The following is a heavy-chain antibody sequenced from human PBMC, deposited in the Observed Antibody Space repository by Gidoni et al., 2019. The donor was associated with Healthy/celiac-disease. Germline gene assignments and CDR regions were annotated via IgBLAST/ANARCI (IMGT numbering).Heavy chain of an antibody. CDR3: AANDYDFWSGRLDY. CDR2: IYSGGST. CDR1: GFTVSSNY. V-gene: IGHV3-66*01. J-gene: IGHJ4*02. D-gene: IGHD3-3*01. Sequence: EVQLVESGGGLVQPGGSLRLSCAASGFTVSSNYMSWVRQAPGKGLEWVSVIYSGGSTYYADSVKGRFTISRDNSKNTLYLQMNSLRAEDTAVYYCAANDYDFWSGRLDYWGQGTLVTVSS.